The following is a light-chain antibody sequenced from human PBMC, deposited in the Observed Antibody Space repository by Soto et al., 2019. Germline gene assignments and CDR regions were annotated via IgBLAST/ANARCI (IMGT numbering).Light chain of an antibody. J-gene: IGKJ1*01. Sequence: DIQMTQSASSLTASLGDRVTITCRASQSINNFLNWYQQKPGQAPKLLMYSATTLLGGVPSRFSGSGSGTDFSLTINSLQPEDFATYYCQQSFSTPQTFGQGTKVEI. V-gene: IGKV1-39*01. CDR3: QQSFSTPQT. CDR2: SAT. CDR1: QSINNF.